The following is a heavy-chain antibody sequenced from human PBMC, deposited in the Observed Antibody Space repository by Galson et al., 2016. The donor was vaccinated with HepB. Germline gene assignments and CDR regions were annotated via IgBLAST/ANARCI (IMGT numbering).Heavy chain of an antibody. D-gene: IGHD6-19*01. V-gene: IGHV3-23*01. CDR3: AKDALSGCYRVPCYWHFNL. CDR2: ISESGDAT. CDR1: GFTFVHYA. Sequence: SLRLSCAASGFTFVHYAMNWVRQAPGKGLEWVAGISESGDATHYADSVKGRFSISRDNSKNTLHLQMNSLGVDDTAVYHCAKDALSGCYRVPCYWHFNLWGRGTLVAVSS. J-gene: IGHJ2*01.